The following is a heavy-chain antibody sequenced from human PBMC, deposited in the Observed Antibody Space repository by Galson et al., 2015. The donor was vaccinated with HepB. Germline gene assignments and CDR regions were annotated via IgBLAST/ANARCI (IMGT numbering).Heavy chain of an antibody. J-gene: IGHJ6*03. V-gene: IGHV4-4*07. CDR3: ARGGDFWSGYPYYYYYYMDV. CDR2: IHTSGST. CDR1: GGSISGYY. Sequence: SETLSLTCTVSGGSISGYYWNWIRQPAGKGLEWIGRIHTSGSTNYNPSLKSRVTMSVDTSKNQFSLRLSSVTAADTAVYYCARGGDFWSGYPYYYYYYMDVWDKVTTVTVSS. D-gene: IGHD3-3*01.